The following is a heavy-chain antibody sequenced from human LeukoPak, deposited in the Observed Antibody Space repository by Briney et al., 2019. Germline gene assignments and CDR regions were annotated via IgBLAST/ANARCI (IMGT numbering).Heavy chain of an antibody. J-gene: IGHJ4*02. CDR2: IYYSGST. CDR1: GGSIGSYY. V-gene: IGHV4-59*08. Sequence: SETLSLTYTVSGGSIGSYYWSWIRQPPGKGLEWIGYIYYSGSTNYNPSLNSRVTISVDTSKNQFSLRLSSVTAADTAIYYCARAVSGRFDYWGQGTLVTVSS. D-gene: IGHD6-19*01. CDR3: ARAVSGRFDY.